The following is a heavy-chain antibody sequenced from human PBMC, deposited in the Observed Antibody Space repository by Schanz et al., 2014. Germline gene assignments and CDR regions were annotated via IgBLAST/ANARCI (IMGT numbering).Heavy chain of an antibody. CDR3: ARGMSGYDCPDL. Sequence: QVQLVESGSELKKPGASVKVSCKASGYTLTHYAMNWVRQAPGQGLEWMGRINPGPGGATYAQNFRGRVTMTRDTSITTAYMELSNLGSDDTAVYYCARGMSGYDCPDLWGQGTLVTVSS. V-gene: IGHV1-2*06. J-gene: IGHJ5*02. D-gene: IGHD5-12*01. CDR1: GYTLTHYA. CDR2: INPGPGGA.